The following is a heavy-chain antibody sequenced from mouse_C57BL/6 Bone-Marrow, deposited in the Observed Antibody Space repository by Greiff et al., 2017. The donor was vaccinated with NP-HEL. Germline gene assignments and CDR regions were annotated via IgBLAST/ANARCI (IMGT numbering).Heavy chain of an antibody. Sequence: VKLMESGPELVKPGASVKISCKASGYAFSSSWMNWVKQRPGKGLEWIGWIYPGDGDTNYNGKFKGKATLTADKSSSTPYMQLSSLTSEDSAVYFCARVLPLDYYGSSYWYFDVWGTGTTVTVSS. V-gene: IGHV1-82*01. J-gene: IGHJ1*03. CDR2: IYPGDGDT. CDR1: GYAFSSSW. CDR3: ARVLPLDYYGSSYWYFDV. D-gene: IGHD1-1*01.